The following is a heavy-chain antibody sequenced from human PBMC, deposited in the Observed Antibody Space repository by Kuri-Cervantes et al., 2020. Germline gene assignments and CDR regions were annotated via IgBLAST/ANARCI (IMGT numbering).Heavy chain of an antibody. V-gene: IGHV5-51*01. CDR1: GYSFTSYW. CDR2: IYPGDSDT. D-gene: IGHD6-19*01. J-gene: IGHJ4*02. CDR3: ARSPSSGWYGFN. Sequence: TCEGSGYSFTSYWIGWVRQMPGKGLEWMGIIYPGDSDTRYSPSFQGQVTISADKSISTAYLQWSSLKASDTAMYYCARSPSSGWYGFNWGQGTLVTVSS.